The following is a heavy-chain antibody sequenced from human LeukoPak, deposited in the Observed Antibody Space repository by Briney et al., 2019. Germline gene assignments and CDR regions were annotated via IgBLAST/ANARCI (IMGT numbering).Heavy chain of an antibody. CDR2: IYYSGST. V-gene: IGHV4-31*03. Sequence: SETLSLTCTVSGGSISSGGYYWSWIRQHPGKGLEWIGYIYYSGSTYYNPSLKSRVTISVDTSKNQFSLKLSSVTAADTAVYYCARGSGDSSGYYYLFDYWDQGTLVTVSS. D-gene: IGHD3-22*01. CDR3: ARGSGDSSGYYYLFDY. CDR1: GGSISSGGYY. J-gene: IGHJ4*02.